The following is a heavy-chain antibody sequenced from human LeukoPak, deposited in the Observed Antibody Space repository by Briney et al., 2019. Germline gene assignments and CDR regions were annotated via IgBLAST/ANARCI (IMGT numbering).Heavy chain of an antibody. V-gene: IGHV4-39*01. CDR1: GGSISSSSYY. J-gene: IGHJ4*02. Sequence: SETLSLTCTVSGGSISSSSYYWGWIRQPPGKGLEWIGSIYYSGGSYYNPSLNSRVTISVDTSKNQFSLKLNSVTAADTAVYYCARYRPYGDYPTDYWGQGTLVTVSS. CDR3: ARYRPYGDYPTDY. D-gene: IGHD4-17*01. CDR2: IYYSGGS.